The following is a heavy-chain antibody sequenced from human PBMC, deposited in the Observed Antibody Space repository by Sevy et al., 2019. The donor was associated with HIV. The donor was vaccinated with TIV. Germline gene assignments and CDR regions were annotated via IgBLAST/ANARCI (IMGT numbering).Heavy chain of an antibody. V-gene: IGHV3-30-3*01. CDR2: ISSNGDNA. J-gene: IGHJ4*02. CDR1: GFAFRTYA. D-gene: IGHD3-9*01. Sequence: GGSLRLSCAASGFAFRTYAFHWVRQAPGRGLEWVGLISSNGDNAFYANSVRGRFTISRYNSMNTLYLELNNLTPDDTAVYYCARGPEWELTSFLSHWGQGTLVTVPS. CDR3: ARGPEWELTSFLSH.